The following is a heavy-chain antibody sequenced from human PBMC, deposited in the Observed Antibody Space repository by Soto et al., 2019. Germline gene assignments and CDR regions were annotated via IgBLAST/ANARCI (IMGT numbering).Heavy chain of an antibody. D-gene: IGHD3-10*01. CDR1: GVSFNNNG. CDR2: VSPPVRTS. CDR3: ARVLYYGSGSYSPYGMDV. Sequence: QVQLVQSGAEVKKPGSSVKVSCKTSGVSFNNNGIGWVRQAPGHGLEWVGGVSPPVRTSNYARKFHGRISITADASTGTVNMELSSLTSEDTAQYYCARVLYYGSGSYSPYGMDVWGQGTTVTVSS. V-gene: IGHV1-69*01. J-gene: IGHJ6*02.